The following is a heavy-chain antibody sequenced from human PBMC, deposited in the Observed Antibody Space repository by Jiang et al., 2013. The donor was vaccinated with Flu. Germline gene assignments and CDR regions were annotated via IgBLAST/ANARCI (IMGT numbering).Heavy chain of an antibody. CDR2: ISYDGSNK. D-gene: IGHD3-22*01. Sequence: SCAASGFTFSSYGMHWVRQAPGKGLEWVAVISYDGSNKYYADSVKGRFTISRDNSKNTLYLQMNSLRAEDTAVYYCAKAREVGIVVVIPDYWGQGTLVTVSS. V-gene: IGHV3-30*18. CDR3: AKAREVGIVVVIPDY. J-gene: IGHJ4*02. CDR1: GFTFSSYG.